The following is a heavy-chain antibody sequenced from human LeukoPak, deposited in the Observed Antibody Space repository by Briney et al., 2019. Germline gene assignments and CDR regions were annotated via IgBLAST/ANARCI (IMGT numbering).Heavy chain of an antibody. Sequence: PGGSLRLSCAVSGFTFSSSGMHWVRQAPGTGLEWVAFIRSDGNNKYYADSVKGRFTISRDNAKNTLYLQMNSLRAEDTAVYYCAGDGSNWGSSTDYWGQGTLVTISS. J-gene: IGHJ4*02. D-gene: IGHD7-27*01. CDR1: GFTFSSSG. V-gene: IGHV3-33*01. CDR2: IRSDGNNK. CDR3: AGDGSNWGSSTDY.